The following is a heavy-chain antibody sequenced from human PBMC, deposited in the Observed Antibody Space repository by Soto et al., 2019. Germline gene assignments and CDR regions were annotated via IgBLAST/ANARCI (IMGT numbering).Heavy chain of an antibody. J-gene: IGHJ5*02. V-gene: IGHV1-69*14. Sequence: QDQLVQSGAEVKKPGSSVKVSCKASGGSFSSYAIHWVRQAPGQGLEWMGEITPVFGTADYAQKFQGRIRFTADTSGGVVSMELSILKFDDAAVYFCASDTYRLHSRDYHWFDPWGQGTLVTVSS. CDR2: ITPVFGTA. CDR3: ASDTYRLHSRDYHWFDP. D-gene: IGHD3-22*01. CDR1: GGSFSSYA.